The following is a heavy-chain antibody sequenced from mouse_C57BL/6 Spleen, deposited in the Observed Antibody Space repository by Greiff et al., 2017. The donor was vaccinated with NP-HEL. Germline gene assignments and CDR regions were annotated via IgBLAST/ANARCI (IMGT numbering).Heavy chain of an antibody. CDR3: ARQGGNPWFAY. CDR2: ISSGGSYT. V-gene: IGHV5-6*01. CDR1: GFTFTSYG. Sequence: EVHLVESGGDLVKPGGSLKLSCAASGFTFTSYGMSWVRQTPDKRLAWVATISSGGSYTYYPDSVKGRFTISRDNAKNTLYLQMSSLKSEDTAMYYCARQGGNPWFAYWGQGTLVTVSA. D-gene: IGHD2-1*01. J-gene: IGHJ3*01.